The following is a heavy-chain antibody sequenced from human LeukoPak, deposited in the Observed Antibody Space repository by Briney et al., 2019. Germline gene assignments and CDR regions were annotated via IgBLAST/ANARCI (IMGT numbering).Heavy chain of an antibody. CDR1: GFTFSSYA. V-gene: IGHV3-23*01. D-gene: IGHD3-16*01. J-gene: IGHJ6*02. CDR2: ISGSGGST. CDR3: AKGEGGYYDYVWGSLYGMDV. Sequence: PGGSLRLSCAASGFTFSSYAMSWVRQAPGKGLEWVSAISGSGGSTYYADSVKGRFTISRDNSKNTLYLQMNSLRAEDTAVYYCAKGEGGYYDYVWGSLYGMDVWGQGTTVTVSS.